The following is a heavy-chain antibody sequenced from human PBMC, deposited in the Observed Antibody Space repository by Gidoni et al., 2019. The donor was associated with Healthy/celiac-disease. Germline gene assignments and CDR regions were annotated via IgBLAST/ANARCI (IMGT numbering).Heavy chain of an antibody. D-gene: IGHD2-15*01. Sequence: EVQLLESGGGLVQPGGSLSLSCVASGFTFSSSATNWVRQATGKGLEWVSAISASGGITYYESSVKGRFTISRDNSKNTAYLQMNSLRVEDTAVYFCARLRGGYYFDYWGQGTLVTVSS. V-gene: IGHV3-23*01. CDR1: GFTFSSSA. CDR3: ARLRGGYYFDY. J-gene: IGHJ4*02. CDR2: ISASGGIT.